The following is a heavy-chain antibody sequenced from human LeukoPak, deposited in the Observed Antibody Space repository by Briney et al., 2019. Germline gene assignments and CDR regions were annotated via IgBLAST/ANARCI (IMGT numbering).Heavy chain of an antibody. CDR2: INPNSGGT. V-gene: IGHV1-2*02. Sequence: GASVKVSSKASGYTFTGYYMHWVRQAPGQGLEWMGWINPNSGGTNYAQKFQGRVTMTRDTSISTAYMELSRLRSDDTAVYYCARDGYYYGSGSYRLDYWGQGTLVTVSS. CDR3: ARDGYYYGSGSYRLDY. D-gene: IGHD3-10*01. CDR1: GYTFTGYY. J-gene: IGHJ4*02.